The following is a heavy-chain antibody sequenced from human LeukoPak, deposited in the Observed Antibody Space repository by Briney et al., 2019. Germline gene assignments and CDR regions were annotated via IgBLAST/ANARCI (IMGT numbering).Heavy chain of an antibody. CDR3: ARDLTGTGGY. D-gene: IGHD3-10*01. CDR2: ISYDGSNK. J-gene: IGHJ4*02. Sequence: QPGRSLRLSCAASGFTFSSYAMHWVRQAPGKGLEWVAVISYDGSNKYYADSVKGRFTISRDNSKNTLYLQMNSLRAEDTAVYYCARDLTGTGGYWGQGTLVTVS. CDR1: GFTFSSYA. V-gene: IGHV3-30*04.